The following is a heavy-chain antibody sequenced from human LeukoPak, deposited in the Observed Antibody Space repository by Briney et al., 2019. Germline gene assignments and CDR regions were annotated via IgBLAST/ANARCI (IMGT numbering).Heavy chain of an antibody. J-gene: IGHJ4*02. CDR1: GFTFSSYS. V-gene: IGHV3-21*01. CDR2: ISSSYI. CDR3: ARDRH. Sequence: GGSLRLSCAASGFTFSSYSMNWVRQAPGKGLEWVSSISSSYIYYADSVKGRFTISRDNAKNSLYLQMNSLRAEDTAVYYCARDRHWGQGTLVTVSS.